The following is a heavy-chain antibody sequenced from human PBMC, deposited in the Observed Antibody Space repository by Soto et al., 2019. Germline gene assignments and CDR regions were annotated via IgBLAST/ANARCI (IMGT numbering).Heavy chain of an antibody. D-gene: IGHD4-17*01. CDR2: ISAYNGNT. CDR3: AREHGDYLPAALDY. J-gene: IGHJ4*02. CDR1: GYTFTSYG. Sequence: QVQLVQSGAEVKKPGASVKVSCKASGYTFTSYGISWVRQAPGQGLEWMGWISAYNGNTNYAQKLKGRVTITTDTXMSTADMELRRLRSDDTAVYYCAREHGDYLPAALDYWGQGTLVTVSS. V-gene: IGHV1-18*01.